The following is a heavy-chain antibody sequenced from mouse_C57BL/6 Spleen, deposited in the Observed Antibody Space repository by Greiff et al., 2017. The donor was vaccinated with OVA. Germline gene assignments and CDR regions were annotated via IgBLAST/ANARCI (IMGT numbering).Heavy chain of an antibody. J-gene: IGHJ2*01. CDR3: ATWGVTTRDFAY. CDR1: GYTFTRYT. D-gene: IGHD2-2*01. Sequence: QVQLQQSGAELASPGASVKMSCTASGYTFTRYTLPWVQQRPGHVLEWIGYIFPSSGYTKYTQKFKDKATLTADTSSSTAYMQLGSLTSEDSAVYYCATWGVTTRDFAYWGQGTTRTV. V-gene: IGHV1-4*01. CDR2: IFPSSGYT.